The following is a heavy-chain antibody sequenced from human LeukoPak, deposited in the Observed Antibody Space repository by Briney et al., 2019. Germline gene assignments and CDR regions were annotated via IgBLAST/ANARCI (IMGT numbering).Heavy chain of an antibody. Sequence: GGSLRLSCAASGFTVSTYAMSWVRQTPGKGLEWVSAISGSGGSTYYADSVKGRFTISRDNSKNTLYLQMNSLRAEDTAVYYCAKDLTYSYSSSWYGGYWGQGTLVTVSS. J-gene: IGHJ4*02. V-gene: IGHV3-23*01. CDR2: ISGSGGST. CDR3: AKDLTYSYSSSWYGGY. CDR1: GFTVSTYA. D-gene: IGHD6-13*01.